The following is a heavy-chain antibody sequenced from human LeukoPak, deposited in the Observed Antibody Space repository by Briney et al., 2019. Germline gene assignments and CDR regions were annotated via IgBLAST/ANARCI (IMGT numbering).Heavy chain of an antibody. CDR3: ARDPAAGFDY. D-gene: IGHD6-19*01. CDR2: IIPILGIA. J-gene: IGHJ4*02. Sequence: VKVSCKTSGVTFSSYAISWVRQAPGQGLEWMGRIIPILGIANYAQKFQGRVTITADKSTSTAYMELSSLRSEDTAVYYCARDPAAGFDYWGQGTLVTVSS. CDR1: GVTFSSYA. V-gene: IGHV1-69*04.